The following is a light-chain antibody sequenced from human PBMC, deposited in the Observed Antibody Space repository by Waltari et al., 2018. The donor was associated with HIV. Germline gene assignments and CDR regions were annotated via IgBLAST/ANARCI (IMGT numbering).Light chain of an antibody. CDR1: QGIRSY. Sequence: DILLTQSPPFLAASVGDRVTISCRARQGIRSYLAWFQQKPGRAPKLLIFGATTLQSGVPSRVSGSGSGTQFTLTINSLQPEDFATYYCQQHNTYPLTFGPGT. CDR2: GAT. V-gene: IGKV1-9*01. J-gene: IGKJ3*01. CDR3: QQHNTYPLT.